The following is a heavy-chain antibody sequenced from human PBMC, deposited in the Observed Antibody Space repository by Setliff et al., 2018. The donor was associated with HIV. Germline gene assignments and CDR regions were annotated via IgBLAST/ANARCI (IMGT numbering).Heavy chain of an antibody. CDR2: ISSSGHTI. J-gene: IGHJ6*02. V-gene: IGHV3-48*04. Sequence: GGSLRLSCAASGFTFWSHSMLWVRQAPGKGLQWVSYISSSGHTIYYADSVKGRFTISRDNAKNSLYLQMNSLRAEDTAVYYCARDPYYYDSSGYYYPSRYGMDVWGQGTTVTVSS. CDR3: ARDPYYYDSSGYYYPSRYGMDV. D-gene: IGHD3-22*01. CDR1: GFTFWSHS.